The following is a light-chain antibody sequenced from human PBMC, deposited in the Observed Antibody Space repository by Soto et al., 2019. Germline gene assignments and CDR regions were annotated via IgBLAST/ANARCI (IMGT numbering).Light chain of an antibody. J-gene: IGLJ3*02. V-gene: IGLV2-23*01. Sequence: QSALTQPASVSGSPGQSITISCTGTTSNDGSYDFVSWYQQHPDKAPKLIIYEGFKRPSGVSNRFSGSKSGDTASLTISGLQTEDEADYYCSSYIRSGWVFGGGTKLTVL. CDR1: TSNDGSYDF. CDR3: SSYIRSGWV. CDR2: EGF.